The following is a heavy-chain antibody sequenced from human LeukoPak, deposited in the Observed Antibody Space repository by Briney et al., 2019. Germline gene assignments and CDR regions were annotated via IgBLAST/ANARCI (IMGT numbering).Heavy chain of an antibody. CDR3: AWQWPTLPGFDY. V-gene: IGHV1-18*01. J-gene: IGHJ4*02. CDR1: GYTFTSYG. Sequence: ASVKVSCKASGYTFTSYGISWVRQAPGQGLEWMGWISAYNGNTNYARKLQGRVTMTTDTSTSTAYMELRSLRPDGTAVYYCAWQWPTLPGFDYWGQGTLVTV. D-gene: IGHD6-19*01. CDR2: ISAYNGNT.